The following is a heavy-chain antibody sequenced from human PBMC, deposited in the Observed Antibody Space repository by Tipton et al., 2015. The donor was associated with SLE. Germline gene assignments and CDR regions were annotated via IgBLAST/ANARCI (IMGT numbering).Heavy chain of an antibody. CDR1: GGSIRSGDHY. Sequence: TLSLTCTVSGGSIRSGDHYWSWIRQPPGKGLEWIGYIYYSGSTYYNPSLKSRVTISIDTSKNQFSLKLSSVTAADTAVYYCARVVNWDWYFDLWGRGTLVTVSS. D-gene: IGHD1-1*01. CDR3: ARVVNWDWYFDL. V-gene: IGHV4-30-4*01. CDR2: IYYSGST. J-gene: IGHJ2*01.